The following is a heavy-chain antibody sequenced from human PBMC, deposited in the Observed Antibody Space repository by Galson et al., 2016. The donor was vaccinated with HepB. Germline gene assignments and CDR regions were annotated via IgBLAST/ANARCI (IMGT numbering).Heavy chain of an antibody. CDR1: GFTFSSYG. V-gene: IGHV3-30*18. J-gene: IGHJ6*03. CDR2: ISYDGSNK. D-gene: IGHD6-13*01. Sequence: SLRLSCAASGFTFSSYGMHWVRQAPGKGLEWAAVISYDGSNKYYADSVKGRFTISRDNSKNTLYLQMNSLRAEDTAVYYCAKRSIAAAGPHYYYMDVWGKGTTVTVSS. CDR3: AKRSIAAAGPHYYYMDV.